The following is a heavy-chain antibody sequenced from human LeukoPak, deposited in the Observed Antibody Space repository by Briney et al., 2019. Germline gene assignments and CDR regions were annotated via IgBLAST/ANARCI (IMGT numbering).Heavy chain of an antibody. Sequence: PGGSLRLSCAASGFTFSSYAMHWVRQAPGKGLEWVAVISYDGSNKYYAGSVKGRFTISRDNSKNTLYLQMNSLRAEDTAVYYCTTDLQTLAAAGTGIDYWGQGTQVTVSS. CDR1: GFTFSSYA. V-gene: IGHV3-30*04. CDR3: TTDLQTLAAAGTGIDY. J-gene: IGHJ4*02. CDR2: ISYDGSNK. D-gene: IGHD6-13*01.